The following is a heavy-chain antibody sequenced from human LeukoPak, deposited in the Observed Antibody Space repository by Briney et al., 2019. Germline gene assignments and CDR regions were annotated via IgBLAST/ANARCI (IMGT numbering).Heavy chain of an antibody. J-gene: IGHJ6*03. CDR2: MNPNSGNT. CDR1: GYTFTSYD. D-gene: IGHD6-19*01. V-gene: IGHV1-8*01. Sequence: GASVKVSCKASGYTFTSYDINWVRQATGQGLEWMGWMNPNSGNTGYAQKFQGRVTMTRNTSISTAYMELSSLRSEDTAVYYCARLRRAVAGTYYYYMDVWGKGTTVTVSS. CDR3: ARLRRAVAGTYYYYMDV.